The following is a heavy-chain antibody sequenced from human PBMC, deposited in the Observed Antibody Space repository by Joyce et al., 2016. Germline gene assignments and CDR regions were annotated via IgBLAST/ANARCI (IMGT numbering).Heavy chain of an antibody. J-gene: IGHJ1*01. CDR3: ARARRGIILARGEMGEYLQH. D-gene: IGHD3-10*01. Sequence: QVQLQEWGAGLLKPSETLSLTCAVYGGSLSGYYWSWSRQAPGMGLEWIGEVNDGERTNYNPALKSRATSSMDTSKNRFSLRLTTVTAADTAVYFCARARRGIILARGEMGEYLQHWGRGTVVIVSS. CDR1: GGSLSGYY. V-gene: IGHV4-34*01. CDR2: VNDGERT.